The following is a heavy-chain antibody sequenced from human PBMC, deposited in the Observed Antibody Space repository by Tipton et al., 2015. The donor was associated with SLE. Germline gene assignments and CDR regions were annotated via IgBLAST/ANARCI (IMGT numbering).Heavy chain of an antibody. Sequence: TLSLTCTVSGDSISSNNYYWGWIRQPPGKGLEWIGNIYYSGNTYSYPSLQSRVTISVDTSKNQFSLNLGSVTAADTAVYYCASGSPSDPFDSWGQGTMVTVSS. V-gene: IGHV4-39*07. CDR3: ASGSPSDPFDS. D-gene: IGHD6-19*01. J-gene: IGHJ4*02. CDR1: GDSISSNNYY. CDR2: IYYSGNT.